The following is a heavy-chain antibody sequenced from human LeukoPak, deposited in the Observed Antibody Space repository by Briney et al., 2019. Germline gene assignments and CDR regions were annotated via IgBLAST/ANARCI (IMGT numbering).Heavy chain of an antibody. CDR2: INHSGST. V-gene: IGHV4-34*01. CDR3: ARGGLRYFDWLPSMDV. CDR1: GGSFSGYY. D-gene: IGHD3-9*01. Sequence: SETLSLTCAVYGGSFSGYYWSWIRQPPGMGLEWIGEINHSGSTNYNPSLKSRVTISVDTSKNQFSLKLSSVTAADTAVYYCARGGLRYFDWLPSMDVWGQGTTVTVSS. J-gene: IGHJ6*02.